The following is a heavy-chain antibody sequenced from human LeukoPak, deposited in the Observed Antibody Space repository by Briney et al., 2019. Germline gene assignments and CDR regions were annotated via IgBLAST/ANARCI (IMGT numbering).Heavy chain of an antibody. CDR1: GFTFNSYW. CDR2: VQQEGSEK. CDR3: ATTLNIATAAYF. Sequence: PGGSLRLSCAASGFTFNSYWMSWVRQAPGKGLEWVANVQQEGSEKYYVDSVRGRFTISRDNAKNSVYLQMNSLRAEDTATYYCATTLNIATAAYFWGQGTLVTVSS. V-gene: IGHV3-7*01. J-gene: IGHJ4*02. D-gene: IGHD6-13*01.